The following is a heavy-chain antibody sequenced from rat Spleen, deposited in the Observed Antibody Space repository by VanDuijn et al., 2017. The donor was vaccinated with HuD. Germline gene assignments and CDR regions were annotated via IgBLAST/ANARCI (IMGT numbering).Heavy chain of an antibody. CDR3: TIHPRY. J-gene: IGHJ2*01. D-gene: IGHD3-1*01. Sequence: QVQLKESGPGLVQPSQTLSLTCTVSGFTLTRYHVHWVRQPPGKGLEWMGVVWSDGDTSYNSALISRLTITRDTSKSQIFLTMNSLQTDDTGTYYCTIHPRYWGQGVMVTVSS. CDR1: GFTLTRYH. V-gene: IGHV2-32*01. CDR2: VWSDGDT.